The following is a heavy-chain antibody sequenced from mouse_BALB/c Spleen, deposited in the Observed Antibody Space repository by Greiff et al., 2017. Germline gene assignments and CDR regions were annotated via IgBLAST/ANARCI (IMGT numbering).Heavy chain of an antibody. V-gene: IGHV1-54*01. CDR3: ARGDGPFMDY. D-gene: IGHD2-3*01. J-gene: IGHJ4*01. CDR1: GYAFTNYL. CDR2: INPGSGGT. Sequence: VKLQESGAELVRPGTSVKVSCKASGYAFTNYLIEWVKQRPGQGLEWIGVINPGSGGTNYNEKFKGKATLTADKSSSTAYMQLSSLTSDDSAVYFCARGDGPFMDYWGQGTSVTVSS.